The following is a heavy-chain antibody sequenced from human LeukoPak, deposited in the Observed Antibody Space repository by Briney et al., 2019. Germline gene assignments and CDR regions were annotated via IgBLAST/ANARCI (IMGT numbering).Heavy chain of an antibody. CDR2: INLNSGGT. Sequence: ASVKVSCKASGYTFTGYFMHWVRQAPGQGLEWMGRINLNSGGTYYGQNFQGRVTMTRDTSISTAYVELSRLTSDDTAVYYCARDLSSTSNWEFDYWGQGTLVTVSS. CDR3: ARDLSSTSNWEFDY. J-gene: IGHJ4*02. CDR1: GYTFTGYF. D-gene: IGHD1-26*01. V-gene: IGHV1-2*06.